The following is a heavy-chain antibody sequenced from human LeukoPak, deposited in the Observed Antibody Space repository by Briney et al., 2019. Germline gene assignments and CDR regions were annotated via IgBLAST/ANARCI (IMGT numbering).Heavy chain of an antibody. D-gene: IGHD1-1*01. V-gene: IGHV4-39*07. Sequence: PSETLSLTCSVSGGSISGSSYYWGWIRQPPGKGLEWIGSIYYSENTYYNPSLKSRVTISVDTSKNQFSLKLNSVTAADTAVYYCARGGALWTMMNWGQGALGTVSS. CDR1: GGSISGSSYY. CDR3: ARGGALWTMMN. J-gene: IGHJ4*02. CDR2: IYYSENT.